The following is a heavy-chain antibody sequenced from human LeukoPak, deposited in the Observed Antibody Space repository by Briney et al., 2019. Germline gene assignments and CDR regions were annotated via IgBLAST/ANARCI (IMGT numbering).Heavy chain of an antibody. CDR2: ISGSGGST. Sequence: GGSLRLSCAASGFTFSSYAMSWVRQAPGKGLEWVSAISGSGGSTYYADSVKGRFTISRDNSKNTLYLQMNSLRAEDTAVYYCAKVGTKITYSSSWYYFDYWGQGTLVTVSS. D-gene: IGHD6-13*01. CDR1: GFTFSSYA. CDR3: AKVGTKITYSSSWYYFDY. V-gene: IGHV3-23*01. J-gene: IGHJ4*02.